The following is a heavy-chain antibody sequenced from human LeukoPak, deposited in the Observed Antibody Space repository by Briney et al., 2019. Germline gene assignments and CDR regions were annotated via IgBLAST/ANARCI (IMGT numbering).Heavy chain of an antibody. CDR3: AREVVAAARHSRFVDY. V-gene: IGHV7-4-1*02. CDR2: INTNTGNP. Sequence: ASVKVSCKASGGTFSSYAISWVRQAPGQGLEWMGWINTNTGNPTYAQGFTGRFVFSLDTSVSTAYLQISSLKAEDTAVYYCAREVVAAARHSRFVDYWGQGTLVTVSS. CDR1: GGTFSSYA. J-gene: IGHJ4*02. D-gene: IGHD6-6*01.